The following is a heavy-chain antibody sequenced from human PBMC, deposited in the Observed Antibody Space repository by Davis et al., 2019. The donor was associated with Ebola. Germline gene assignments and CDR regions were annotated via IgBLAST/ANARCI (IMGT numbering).Heavy chain of an antibody. D-gene: IGHD5-12*01. Sequence: GESLKISCAASGFTFSDYYMSWIRQAPGKGLEWVSYISSSGSTIYYADSVKGRFTISRDNAKNSLYLQMNSLRAEDTAVYYCARRGYSGYDSADYYYYYGMDVWGQGTTVTVSS. J-gene: IGHJ6*02. CDR2: ISSSGSTI. V-gene: IGHV3-11*04. CDR3: ARRGYSGYDSADYYYYYGMDV. CDR1: GFTFSDYY.